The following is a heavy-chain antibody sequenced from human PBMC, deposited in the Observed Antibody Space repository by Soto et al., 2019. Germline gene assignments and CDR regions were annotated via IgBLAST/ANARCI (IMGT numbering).Heavy chain of an antibody. CDR2: IRPYTGDT. CDR3: ASRADGLYYYYVDV. J-gene: IGHJ6*03. V-gene: IGHV1-18*01. D-gene: IGHD1-26*01. CDR1: GYSFSSYG. Sequence: QAQLVQSGAEVKKPGASVKVSCKASGYSFSSYGIVWVRQAPGQGLEWMGWIRPYTGDTNSSQKFQGRVTMTTDTSTSTAQKEQRRLRSDDAAVYCGASRADGLYYYYVDVWGKGTTVTVSS.